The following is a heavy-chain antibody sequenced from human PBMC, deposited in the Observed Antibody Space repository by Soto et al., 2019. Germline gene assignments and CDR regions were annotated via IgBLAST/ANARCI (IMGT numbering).Heavy chain of an antibody. D-gene: IGHD3-9*01. Sequence: SETLSLTCAVYGGSFSGYYCSWIRQPPGKGLEWIGEINHSGSTNYNPSLKSRVTISVGTSKNQFSLKLSSVTAADTAVYYCARGGYYDILTGPHAFDIWGQGTMVTVS. CDR3: ARGGYYDILTGPHAFDI. J-gene: IGHJ3*02. CDR2: INHSGST. V-gene: IGHV4-34*01. CDR1: GGSFSGYY.